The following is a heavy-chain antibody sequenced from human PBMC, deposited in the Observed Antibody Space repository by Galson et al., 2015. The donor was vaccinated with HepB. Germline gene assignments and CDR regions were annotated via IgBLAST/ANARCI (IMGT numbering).Heavy chain of an antibody. D-gene: IGHD1-26*01. J-gene: IGHJ4*02. Sequence: SLRLSCAASGFTFSSYAMSWVRQAPGKGLEWVSAISGSGGSTYYADSVKGRFTISRDNSKNTLYLQMNSLRAEDTAVYYCAKDTGIVGATGLDYWGQGTLVTVSS. CDR2: ISGSGGST. CDR1: GFTFSSYA. CDR3: AKDTGIVGATGLDY. V-gene: IGHV3-23*01.